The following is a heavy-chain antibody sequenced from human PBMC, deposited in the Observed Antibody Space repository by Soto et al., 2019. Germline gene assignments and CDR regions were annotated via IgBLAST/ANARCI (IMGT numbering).Heavy chain of an antibody. V-gene: IGHV2-26*01. Sequence: QVTLKESGPVLVKPTETLTLTCTVSGFTLSNARLGVSWIRQPPGKALEWLAHIFSNDEKSYSTSLKSRLTLSKDTSKSQVVLTMTNMDPVDTATYYCARTGGVDGYTYFDYWGQGTLVTVSS. CDR3: ARTGGVDGYTYFDY. D-gene: IGHD5-12*01. CDR1: GFTLSNARLG. J-gene: IGHJ4*02. CDR2: IFSNDEK.